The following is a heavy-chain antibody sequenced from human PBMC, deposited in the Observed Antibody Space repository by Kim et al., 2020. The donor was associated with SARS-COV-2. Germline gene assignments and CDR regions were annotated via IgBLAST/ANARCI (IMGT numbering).Heavy chain of an antibody. J-gene: IGHJ4*02. CDR3: ARHRYSSGWYYFDY. Sequence: SETLSLTCTVSGGFISSYYWSWIRQPPGKGLEWIGYIYYSGSTNYNPSLKSRVTISVDTSKNQFSLQLSSVTAADTAVYYCARHRYSSGWYYFDYWCQGT. D-gene: IGHD6-19*01. CDR1: GGFISSYY. CDR2: IYYSGST. V-gene: IGHV4-59*08.